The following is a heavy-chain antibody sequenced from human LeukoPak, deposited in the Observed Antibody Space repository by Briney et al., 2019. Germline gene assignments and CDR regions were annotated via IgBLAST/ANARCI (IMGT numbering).Heavy chain of an antibody. CDR1: GFTFNNAW. V-gene: IGHV3-15*01. CDR2: IKRKSDGGTT. Sequence: PGGSLRLSCAASGFTFNNAWMSWVRQAPGKGLEWVGRIKRKSDGGTTDYAAPVKGRFTISRDDSKNTLYLQMNSLKTEDTAVYYCTTSNFGFPFDYWGQGTLVIVSS. D-gene: IGHD3-3*01. CDR3: TTSNFGFPFDY. J-gene: IGHJ4*02.